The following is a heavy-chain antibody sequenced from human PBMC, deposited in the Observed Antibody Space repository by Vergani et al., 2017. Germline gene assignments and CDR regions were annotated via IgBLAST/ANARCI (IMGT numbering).Heavy chain of an antibody. J-gene: IGHJ6*02. V-gene: IGHV3-11*04. CDR3: VKNPGISTTRHYYAMDV. D-gene: IGHD1-1*01. CDR1: GFKFSDHY. CDR2: ISPGASTV. Sequence: LEESGGGSVKPGGSLRLSCAASGFKFSDHYMSWIRQAPGKGLEWVSHISPGASTVSYTDSVTGRFIVSRDNDNNSLTLSMTTLRVEDTAVYYCVKNPGISTTRHYYAMDVWCQGTTVTVSS.